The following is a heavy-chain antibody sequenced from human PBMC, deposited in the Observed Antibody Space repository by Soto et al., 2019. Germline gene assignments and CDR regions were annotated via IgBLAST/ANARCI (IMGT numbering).Heavy chain of an antibody. D-gene: IGHD3-10*01. J-gene: IGHJ4*02. CDR1: GDSISTYDYY. CDR3: ARGIGVFDS. V-gene: IGHV4-30-4*01. Sequence: LSLTCTVSGDSISTYDYYWSWFRQPPGGGLQWIGYIYYSGTTYYNPSLKSRVTLSMDTSKNQFSLRLSSVTAADTAVYYCARGIGVFDSWGQGTLVTVSS. CDR2: IYYSGTT.